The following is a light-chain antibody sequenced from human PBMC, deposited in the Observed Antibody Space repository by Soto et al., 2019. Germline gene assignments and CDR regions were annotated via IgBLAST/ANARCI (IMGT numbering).Light chain of an antibody. J-gene: IGLJ2*01. CDR3: RSLAGSKYLV. CDR1: SGDVGGHNY. V-gene: IGLV2-8*01. Sequence: QSALTQPPSAAGSPGQSVTISCTGTSGDVGGHNYVSWYQQHPGEAPKLMIYEVTKRSSGVPDRFSGSKSGNTASLTVSGLQAEDEADYYCRSLAGSKYLVFGRGTQLTVL. CDR2: EVT.